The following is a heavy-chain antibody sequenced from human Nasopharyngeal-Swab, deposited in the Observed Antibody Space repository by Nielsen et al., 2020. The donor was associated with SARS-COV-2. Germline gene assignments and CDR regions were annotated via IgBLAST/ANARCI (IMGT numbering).Heavy chain of an antibody. CDR2: IDTDGAIT. CDR1: GFSFRTYW. Sequence: GGSLRLSCAASGFSFRTYWMHWVRQSPGKGLLWVSRIDTDGAITNYADSVNGRFTISRDNAKNTLYLQLNSLRADDTAVYYCARDVGGRDNYWGQGALVTVSS. V-gene: IGHV3-74*01. J-gene: IGHJ4*02. D-gene: IGHD2-15*01. CDR3: ARDVGGRDNY.